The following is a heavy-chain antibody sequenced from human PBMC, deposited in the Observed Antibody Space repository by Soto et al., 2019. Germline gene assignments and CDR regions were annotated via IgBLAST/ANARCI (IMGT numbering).Heavy chain of an antibody. D-gene: IGHD3-10*01. CDR3: ARGRADSAGSSFGRRMDV. CDR2: ISVTGAM. J-gene: IGHJ6*02. Sequence: QVQLQESGPGLVKASETLSLLCVVSGEAVGSGQSYWNWVRQAPGKGLEWIGQISVTGAMKISASHRSRVTMSVDPSKNQISLTLTSVTAAVSAAYFCARGRADSAGSSFGRRMDVWGQGTTVTVAS. V-gene: IGHV4-61*01. CDR1: GEAVGSGQSY.